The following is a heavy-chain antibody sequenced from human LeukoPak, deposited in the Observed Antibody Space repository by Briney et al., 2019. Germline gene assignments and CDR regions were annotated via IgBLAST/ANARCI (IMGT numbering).Heavy chain of an antibody. CDR3: ARDHDWAFDL. CDR1: GFPFGSYV. J-gene: IGHJ4*02. CDR2: INHNAEMI. V-gene: IGHV3-48*02. D-gene: IGHD3-9*01. Sequence: GGSPRLSCEASGFPFGSYVMSWVRQAPGKGLEWIAYINHNAEMIFYPDFVKGRFSISRDNAKNSLYLQMNALRYEDTAIYYCARDHDWAFDLWGQGTLVTVSS.